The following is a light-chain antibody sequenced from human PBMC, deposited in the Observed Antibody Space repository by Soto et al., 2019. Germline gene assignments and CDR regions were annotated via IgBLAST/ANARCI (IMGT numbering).Light chain of an antibody. CDR1: QSISGY. CDR2: GAS. J-gene: IGKJ4*01. Sequence: DVRMTQSPSSLSASVGDRVTITCRARQSISGYLKWYQQRPGKAPNLLIYGASFLESGVPSRFSGSGSGTEFTLTISSLQPEDLATYFCQQTYISFTFGGGTKVEIQ. CDR3: QQTYISFT. V-gene: IGKV1-39*01.